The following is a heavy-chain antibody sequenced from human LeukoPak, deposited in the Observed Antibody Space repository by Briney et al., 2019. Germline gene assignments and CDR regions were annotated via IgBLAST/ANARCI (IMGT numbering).Heavy chain of an antibody. Sequence: SGGSLRLSCTASGFTFGDYAMSWVRQAPGKGLEWVCFIRSKAYGGTTEYAASVKGRFTISRDDSKSIAYLQMNSLKTEDTAVYYCTRAAVTTFFHAFDIWGQGTMVTVSS. CDR2: IRSKAYGGTT. D-gene: IGHD4-17*01. CDR3: TRAAVTTFFHAFDI. J-gene: IGHJ3*02. CDR1: GFTFGDYA. V-gene: IGHV3-49*04.